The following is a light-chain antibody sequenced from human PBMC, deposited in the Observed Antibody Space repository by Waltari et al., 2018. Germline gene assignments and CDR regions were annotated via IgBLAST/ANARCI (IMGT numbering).Light chain of an antibody. V-gene: IGKV3-11*01. CDR2: DAS. CDR3: QQRSGWPPSIT. Sequence: EIVLTQSPATLSLSPGDRATLYCRASQSVGNFLTWYQHKPGQAPRLLIYDASNRASGIPATFSGSGSGTDFTLTISSLQPEDFALYYCQQRSGWPPSITFGQGTRLEI. J-gene: IGKJ5*01. CDR1: QSVGNF.